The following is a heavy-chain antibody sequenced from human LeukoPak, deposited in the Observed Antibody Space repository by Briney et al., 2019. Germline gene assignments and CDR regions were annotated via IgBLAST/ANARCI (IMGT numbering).Heavy chain of an antibody. V-gene: IGHV3-30*04. CDR1: GVTFISYA. D-gene: IGHD6-19*01. CDR3: ARALYRSGGYYFDY. CDR2: ISYDGSDK. J-gene: IGHJ4*02. Sequence: PGGSLRLSCAASGVTFISYAMQWVRQAPGKGLEWVAVISYDGSDKNYADSVKGRFTISRDNSKNTLYLQMNSLRPDDTAVYYCARALYRSGGYYFDYWGQGTLVIVSS.